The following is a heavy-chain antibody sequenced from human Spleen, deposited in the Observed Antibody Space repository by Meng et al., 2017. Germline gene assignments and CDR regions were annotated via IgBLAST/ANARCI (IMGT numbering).Heavy chain of an antibody. CDR2: IDPKSGDT. Sequence: ASVKVSCKSSGGTSSSYSITWVRQAPGQGLEWMGRIDPKSGDTHYAQRFQGRVTMTGDTSISTAYMELRGLRSDDTAMYYCARDEDISAAGKLFGDYWGQGTLVTVSS. CDR3: ARDEDISAAGKLFGDY. D-gene: IGHD6-13*01. J-gene: IGHJ4*02. V-gene: IGHV1-2*06. CDR1: GGTSSSYS.